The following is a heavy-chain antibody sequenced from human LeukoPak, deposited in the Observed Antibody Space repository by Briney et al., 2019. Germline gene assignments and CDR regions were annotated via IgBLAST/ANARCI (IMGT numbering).Heavy chain of an antibody. V-gene: IGHV3-66*01. D-gene: IGHD5-12*01. J-gene: IGHJ4*02. Sequence: PGGSLRLSCAVSGFTVSDNYINWVRQAPGKGLEWVSVIYIGGTTYYTDSVKGRFTISRDNSKNTVYLQMNSLRAEDTAVYYCAGGYRAYDYLDYWGQGTLVTVSS. CDR2: IYIGGTT. CDR3: AGGYRAYDYLDY. CDR1: GFTVSDNY.